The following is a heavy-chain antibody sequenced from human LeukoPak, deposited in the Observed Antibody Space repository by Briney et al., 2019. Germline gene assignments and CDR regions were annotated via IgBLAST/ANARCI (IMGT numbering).Heavy chain of an antibody. CDR1: GYMFTTYY. CDR2: ISVYNGNR. CDR3: ARDESGGSFYFDY. V-gene: IGHV1-18*04. Sequence: ASVNVSCKASGYMFTTYYLHWVRQAPGQGLEWMEWISVYNGNRNYAQKLQGRVTMTTDTSTSTAYMELRSLRSDDTAVYHCARDESGGSFYFDYWGQGTLVTVSS. J-gene: IGHJ4*02. D-gene: IGHD1-26*01.